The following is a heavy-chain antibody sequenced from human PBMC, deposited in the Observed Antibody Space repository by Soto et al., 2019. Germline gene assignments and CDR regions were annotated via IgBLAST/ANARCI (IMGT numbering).Heavy chain of an antibody. CDR1: GYTFTSYG. D-gene: IGHD2-8*01. CDR2: ISAYNGNT. J-gene: IGHJ5*02. V-gene: IGHV1-18*01. Sequence: GASVKVSCKASGYTFTSYGISWVRQAPGQGLEWMGWISAYNGNTNYAQKLQGRVTMTTDTSTSTAYMELRSLRSDDTAVYYCARRGYCTNGVCSNWFDPWGQGTLVTVSS. CDR3: ARRGYCTNGVCSNWFDP.